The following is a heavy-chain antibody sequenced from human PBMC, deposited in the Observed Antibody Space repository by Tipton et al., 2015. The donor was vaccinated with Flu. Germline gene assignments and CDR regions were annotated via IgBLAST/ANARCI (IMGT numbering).Heavy chain of an antibody. CDR1: GDSIGSDYY. CDR3: AGRDYSNYVSEPNNWFDP. D-gene: IGHD4-11*01. V-gene: IGHV4-38-2*01. J-gene: IGHJ5*02. Sequence: LRLSCSVSGDSIGSDYYWGWIRQPPGKGLEWLGNIHRSGNTYYNSSLKSRVTISLDKSKNQFSLRLVSMTATDTAVYYCAGRDYSNYVSEPNNWFDPWGQGILVTVSS. CDR2: IHRSGNT.